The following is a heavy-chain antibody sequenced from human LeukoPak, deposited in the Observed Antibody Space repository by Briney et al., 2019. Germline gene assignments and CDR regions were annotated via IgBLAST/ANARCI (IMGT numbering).Heavy chain of an antibody. CDR1: GFTFSSCW. CDR3: ARGNGGRFGY. J-gene: IGHJ4*02. V-gene: IGHV3-74*01. Sequence: GGSLRLSCAASGFTFSSCWMHWVRQAPGKGLVWVSRIRSDGTDTSYADSVKGRFTFSRDNSKNTLYLQMNSLRAEDTAIYYCARGNGGRFGYWGQGTLVTVSS. D-gene: IGHD2-15*01. CDR2: IRSDGTDT.